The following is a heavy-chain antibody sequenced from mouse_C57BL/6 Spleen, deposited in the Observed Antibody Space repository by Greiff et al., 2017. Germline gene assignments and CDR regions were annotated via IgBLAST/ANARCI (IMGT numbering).Heavy chain of an antibody. CDR3: ARGGLLRYLDY. J-gene: IGHJ2*01. D-gene: IGHD1-1*01. V-gene: IGHV1-62-3*01. Sequence: VQLQQPGAELVKPGASVKLSCKASGYTFTSYWMHWVKQRPGRGLEWIGRIDPNSGGTKYNEKFKGKATFTADTSSNTAYMQLSSLTTEDSAIYYCARGGLLRYLDYWGQGTTLTVSS. CDR1: GYTFTSYW. CDR2: IDPNSGGT.